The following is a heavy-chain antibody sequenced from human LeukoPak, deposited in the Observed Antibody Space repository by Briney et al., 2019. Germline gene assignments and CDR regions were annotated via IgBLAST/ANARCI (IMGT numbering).Heavy chain of an antibody. CDR3: ARLQLVRGFDY. J-gene: IGHJ4*02. D-gene: IGHD6-13*01. CDR1: GFTFSSYW. Sequence: GSLRLSCAASGFTFSSYWMSWVRQAPGKGLEWIGSIYYSGSTYYNPSLKSRVTISVDTSKNQFSLKLSSVTAADTAVYYCARLQLVRGFDYWGQGTLVTVSS. CDR2: IYYSGST. V-gene: IGHV4-39*01.